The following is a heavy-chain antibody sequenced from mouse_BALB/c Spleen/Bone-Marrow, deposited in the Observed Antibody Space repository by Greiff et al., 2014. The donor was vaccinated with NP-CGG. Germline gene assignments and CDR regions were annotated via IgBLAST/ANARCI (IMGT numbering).Heavy chain of an antibody. CDR2: INPKNGDT. Sequence: VQLQQSGPELVKPGASMKMSCKASGYTFTDSYMEWVKQSHGKSLEWIGDINPKNGDTFYSQEFKGKATLTVDKSSSTAYMQLDSLTSEDSAVYYCTMGVRLYWFFDVWGAGTTVTVSS. CDR3: TMGVRLYWFFDV. CDR1: GYTFTDSY. V-gene: IGHV1-18*01. J-gene: IGHJ1*01. D-gene: IGHD2-14*01.